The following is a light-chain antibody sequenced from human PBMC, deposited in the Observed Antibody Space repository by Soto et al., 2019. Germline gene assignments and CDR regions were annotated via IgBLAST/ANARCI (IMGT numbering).Light chain of an antibody. CDR1: QSLLDSDDGNTY. Sequence: DIVITQPPLSLPVTPGEPSSISCRSSQSLLDSDDGNTYLEWYMQKXGQSPQXXSYTLSYRASGVPDRFSGSGSGTDFTLKISRVEAEDVGVYYCMQRIEFPLTFGGGTKVDIK. CDR3: MQRIEFPLT. V-gene: IGKV2-40*01. CDR2: TLS. J-gene: IGKJ4*01.